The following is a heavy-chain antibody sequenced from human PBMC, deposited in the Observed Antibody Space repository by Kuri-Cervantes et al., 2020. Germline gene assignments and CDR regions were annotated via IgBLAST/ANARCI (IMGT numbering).Heavy chain of an antibody. D-gene: IGHD5-24*01. J-gene: IGHJ4*02. CDR3: ARVLESWYLDY. CDR2: ISGSGGST. V-gene: IGHV3-23*01. CDR1: GFTFSNSD. Sequence: GESLKISCAASGFTFSNSDMSWVRQAPGKGLEWVSAISGSGGSTYYADSVKGRFTISRDNSKNTLSLQMNSLRAEDTAVYYCARVLESWYLDYWGQGTLVTVSS.